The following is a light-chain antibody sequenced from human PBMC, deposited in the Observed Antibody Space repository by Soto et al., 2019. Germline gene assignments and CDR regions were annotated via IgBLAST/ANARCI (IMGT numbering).Light chain of an antibody. CDR1: QSVLSSFNNKNQ. J-gene: IGKJ5*01. V-gene: IGKV4-1*01. CDR3: QHYYGTPIT. CDR2: WAS. Sequence: DIVMTQSPDSLAVSLGERATIKCKSSQSVLSSFNNKNQIAWYQQKPGQPPKLLIYWASTRESGVPDRFSDSGSGTDFTLTVSSLPAEDVEIYFCQHYYGTPITLGQGTRLEI.